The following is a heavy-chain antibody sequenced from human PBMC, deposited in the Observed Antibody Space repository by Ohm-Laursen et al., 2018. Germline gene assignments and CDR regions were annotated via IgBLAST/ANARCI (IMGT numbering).Heavy chain of an antibody. CDR1: GYTFTGYD. J-gene: IGHJ3*02. V-gene: IGHV1-8*01. CDR2: MNPKNDDT. CDR3: ARGRLSGTRRASDI. Sequence: ASVKVSCKASGYTFTGYDINWVRQATGQGLEWMGWMNPKNDDTGYAHKFQGRVAMSRNTSISTANLEMTSLRSEDTAVYYCARGRLSGTRRASDIWGQGTLVTVSS. D-gene: IGHD1-7*01.